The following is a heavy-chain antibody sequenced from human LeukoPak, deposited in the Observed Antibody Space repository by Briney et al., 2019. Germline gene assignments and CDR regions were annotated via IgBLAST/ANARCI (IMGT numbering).Heavy chain of an antibody. V-gene: IGHV5-51*01. CDR2: IYRGDSDT. D-gene: IGHD6-13*01. Sequence: GEALKISSKGAGGSFSSYWIRWGRRMPGKGREWMVIIYRGDSDTRYSPSFQGQVTISADKSISTAYLQWSSLKASDTAMYYCARHSSSWYFIDYWGQGTLVTVSS. J-gene: IGHJ4*02. CDR3: ARHSSSWYFIDY. CDR1: GGSFSSYW.